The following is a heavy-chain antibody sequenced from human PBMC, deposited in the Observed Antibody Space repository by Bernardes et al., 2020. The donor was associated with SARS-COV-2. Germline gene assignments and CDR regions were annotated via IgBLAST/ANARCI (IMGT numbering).Heavy chain of an antibody. CDR3: AKDWVVVPAAISSSSSGYYYYYGMDV. V-gene: IGHV3-23*01. Sequence: GGSLRLSCAASGFTFSSYAMSWVRQAPGKGLEWVSAISGSGGSTYYADSVKGRFTISRDNSKNTLYLQMNSLRAEDTAVYYCAKDWVVVPAAISSSSSGYYYYYGMDVWGQGTTVTVSS. J-gene: IGHJ6*02. CDR2: ISGSGGST. D-gene: IGHD2-2*02. CDR1: GFTFSSYA.